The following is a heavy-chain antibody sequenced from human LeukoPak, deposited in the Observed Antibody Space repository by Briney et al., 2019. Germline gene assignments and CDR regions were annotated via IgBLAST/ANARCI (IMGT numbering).Heavy chain of an antibody. CDR1: GGSISSYY. CDR3: ARRWVVADILTGYYLDAFDI. J-gene: IGHJ3*02. D-gene: IGHD3-9*01. Sequence: SETLSLTCTVSGGSISSYYWSWIRQPPGKGLEWIGYIYYSGSTNYNPSLKSRVTISVDTSKNQFSLKLSSVTAADTAVYFCARRWVVADILTGYYLDAFDIWGQGTMVTVSS. V-gene: IGHV4-59*08. CDR2: IYYSGST.